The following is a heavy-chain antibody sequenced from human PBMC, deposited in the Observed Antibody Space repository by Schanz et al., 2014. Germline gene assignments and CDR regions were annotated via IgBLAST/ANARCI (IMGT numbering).Heavy chain of an antibody. Sequence: EVQLVESGGGLVQPGGSLRLSCAASGFSIRNHDMHWVRQAPGKGLEWVSSISSSGSYIHYADSVKGRFTISRDNAKNTLYLQMNSLRAEDTAVYYCARDSRPNYDFLTAYYSIDYWGQGTLVTVSS. V-gene: IGHV3-21*01. CDR2: ISSSGSYI. CDR3: ARDSRPNYDFLTAYYSIDY. CDR1: GFSIRNHD. D-gene: IGHD3-9*01. J-gene: IGHJ4*02.